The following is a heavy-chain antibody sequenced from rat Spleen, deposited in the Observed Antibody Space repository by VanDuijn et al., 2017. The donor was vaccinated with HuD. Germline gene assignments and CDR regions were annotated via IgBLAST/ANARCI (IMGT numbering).Heavy chain of an antibody. Sequence: EVQLVESGGGLVQPGRSLKLSCAASGFTFSKYDMAWVRQAPTKGLEWVASISTSGDTTYYRDSVKGRFTVSRDNAKSTLYLQMDSLRSEDTATYYCTRQELRIIPTLDYWGQGVMVTVSS. CDR1: GFTFSKYD. CDR3: TRQELRIIPTLDY. D-gene: IGHD1-6*01. V-gene: IGHV5-25*01. CDR2: ISTSGDTT. J-gene: IGHJ2*01.